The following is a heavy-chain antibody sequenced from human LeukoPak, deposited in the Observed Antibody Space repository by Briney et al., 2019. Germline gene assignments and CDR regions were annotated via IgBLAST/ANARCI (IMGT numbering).Heavy chain of an antibody. CDR1: GFTFSSYG. CDR2: IRYDGSNK. V-gene: IGHV3-30*02. J-gene: IGHJ4*02. Sequence: GGSLRLPCAASGFTFSSYGMHWVRQAPGKGLEWVAFIRYDGSNKYYADSVEGRFTISRDNSKNTLYLQMNSLRAEDTAVYYCAKPSPPTGAAAEGWGQGTLVTVSS. D-gene: IGHD6-13*01. CDR3: AKPSPPTGAAAEG.